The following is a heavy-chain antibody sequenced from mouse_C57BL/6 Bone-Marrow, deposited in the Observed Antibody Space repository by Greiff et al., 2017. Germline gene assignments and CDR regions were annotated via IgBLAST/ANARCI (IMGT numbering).Heavy chain of an antibody. Sequence: DVKLQESGPGLAKPSQTLSPTCSVTGYSITSDYWNWIRKFPGNKLEYMWYISYSGSTYYNPSLKSRISITRDTSKNQYYLQLNSVTTEDTATYYCAHGVVAHWYCDVWGTGTTVTVSS. J-gene: IGHJ1*03. CDR3: AHGVVAHWYCDV. D-gene: IGHD1-1*01. CDR1: GYSITSDY. V-gene: IGHV3-8*01. CDR2: ISYSGST.